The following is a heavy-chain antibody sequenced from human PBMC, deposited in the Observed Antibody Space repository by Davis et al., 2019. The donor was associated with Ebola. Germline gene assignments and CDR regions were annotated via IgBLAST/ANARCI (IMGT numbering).Heavy chain of an antibody. V-gene: IGHV1-46*01. D-gene: IGHD2-21*01. CDR3: ARESPETYHFDY. CDR1: GYTFTNYY. CDR2: IRPAIDVT. Sequence: ASVKVSCKASGYTFTNYYIHWVRQAPGQGLEWLGIIRPAIDVTQYAQKFQGRVAMTRDTSTSTGYMELSNLRSDDTAVYYCARESPETYHFDYWGLGTLVTVSS. J-gene: IGHJ4*02.